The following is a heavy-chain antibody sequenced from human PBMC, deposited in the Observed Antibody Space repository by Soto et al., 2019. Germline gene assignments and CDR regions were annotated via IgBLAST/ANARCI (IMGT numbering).Heavy chain of an antibody. V-gene: IGHV3-23*01. CDR2: ISGSGDST. CDR3: AKERSSGWSFDY. J-gene: IGHJ4*02. D-gene: IGHD6-19*01. Sequence: EVQLLESGGGLVQPGGSLRLSCAASGFTFSTYAMNWVRQAPGKGLEWVSGISGSGDSTYYADSVKGRFTVSRDKSKNTLYLHMNSLRAEDTAVFYCAKERSSGWSFDYWGQGTLVTVSS. CDR1: GFTFSTYA.